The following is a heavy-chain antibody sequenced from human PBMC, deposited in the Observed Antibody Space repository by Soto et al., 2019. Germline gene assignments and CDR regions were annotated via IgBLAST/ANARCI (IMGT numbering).Heavy chain of an antibody. CDR1: GGSISSYY. CDR2: IYYSGST. CDR3: ARGLDYDILTGYYTSGGRFDY. D-gene: IGHD3-9*01. V-gene: IGHV4-59*01. Sequence: PSETLSLTCTVSGGSISSYYWSWIRQPPGKGLEWIGYIYYSGSTNYNPSLKSRVTISVDTSKNQFSLKLSSVTAADTAVYYCARGLDYDILTGYYTSGGRFDYWGQGTLVTVSS. J-gene: IGHJ4*02.